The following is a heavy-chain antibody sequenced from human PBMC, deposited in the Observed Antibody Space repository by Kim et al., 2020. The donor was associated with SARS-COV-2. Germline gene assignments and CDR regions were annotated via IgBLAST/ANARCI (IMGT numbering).Heavy chain of an antibody. Sequence: SETLSLTCTVSGGSISSGGYYWSWIRQHPGKGLEWIGYIYYSGSTYHNPSLKSRVTISVDTSKNQFSLKLSSVTAADTAVYYCALAAAGPNWFDPWGQGTLVTVSS. D-gene: IGHD6-13*01. J-gene: IGHJ5*02. CDR1: GGSISSGGYY. CDR3: ALAAAGPNWFDP. V-gene: IGHV4-31*03. CDR2: IYYSGST.